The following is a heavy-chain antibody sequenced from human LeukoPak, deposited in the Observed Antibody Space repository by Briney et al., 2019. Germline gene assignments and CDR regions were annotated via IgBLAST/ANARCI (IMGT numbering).Heavy chain of an antibody. CDR3: ARLGNSGDGYNIRGDFDY. D-gene: IGHD5-24*01. Sequence: PGESLKISCKGSGYSFTSYWIAWVRQMPGKGLEYMGVIYPDDSDTRYSPSFQGQVTISADKSISTAHLQWSSLKASDTAMYYCARLGNSGDGYNIRGDFDYWGQGTLVTVSS. J-gene: IGHJ4*02. V-gene: IGHV5-51*01. CDR1: GYSFTSYW. CDR2: IYPDDSDT.